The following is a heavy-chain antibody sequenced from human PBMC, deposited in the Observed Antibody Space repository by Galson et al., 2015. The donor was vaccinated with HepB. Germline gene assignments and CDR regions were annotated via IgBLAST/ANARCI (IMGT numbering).Heavy chain of an antibody. D-gene: IGHD6-13*01. CDR1: GFTFSSYA. J-gene: IGHJ4*02. Sequence: SLRLSCAASGFTFSSYAMHWVRQAPGKGLEWVAVISYDGSNKYYADSVKGRFTISRDNSKNTLYLQMNSLRAEDTAVYYCARAYIAAAGNDYWGQGTLVTVSS. CDR2: ISYDGSNK. V-gene: IGHV3-30-3*01. CDR3: ARAYIAAAGNDY.